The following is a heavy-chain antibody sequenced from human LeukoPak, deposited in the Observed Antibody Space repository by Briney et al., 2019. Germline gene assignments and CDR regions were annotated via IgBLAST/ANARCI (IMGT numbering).Heavy chain of an antibody. V-gene: IGHV4-39*01. CDR2: IYYSGST. J-gene: IGHJ4*02. CDR3: ARSRRGYCSGGSCSGYFDY. Sequence: SETLSLTCAVSGGSISSSSYYWGWIRQPPGKGLEWIGSIYYSGSTYYNPSLKSRVTISVDTSKNQFSLKLSSVTAADTAVYYCARSRRGYCSGGSCSGYFDYWGQGTLVTVSS. CDR1: GGSISSSSYY. D-gene: IGHD2-15*01.